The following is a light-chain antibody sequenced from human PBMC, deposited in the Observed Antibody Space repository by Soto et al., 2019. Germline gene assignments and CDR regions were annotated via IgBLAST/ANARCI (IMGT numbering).Light chain of an antibody. CDR1: QSVSSY. J-gene: IGKJ3*01. V-gene: IGKV3-11*01. CDR3: QQRSNWPPFT. Sequence: EIVLTQSPATLSLSPGERATLSCRASQSVSSYLAWYQQQPGQAPRLLIYDASNRATGIPARFSGSGSGTDFTLTISRLEPEDFAVYYCQQRSNWPPFTFGPGTKVDIK. CDR2: DAS.